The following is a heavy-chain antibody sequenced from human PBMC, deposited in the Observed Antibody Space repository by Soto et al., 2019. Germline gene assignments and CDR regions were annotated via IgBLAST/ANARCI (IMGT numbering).Heavy chain of an antibody. CDR1: GYTFTSYA. CDR3: AREKGLIQLWLEAGQHYFDL. V-gene: IGHV1-3*01. Sequence: GASVKVSCKASGYTFTSYAMHWARQAPGQRLEWMGWINAGNGNTKYSQKFQGRVTITRDTSASTAYMELSSLRSEDTAVYYCAREKGLIQLWLEAGQHYFDLWGRGTLVTVSS. D-gene: IGHD5-18*01. J-gene: IGHJ2*01. CDR2: INAGNGNT.